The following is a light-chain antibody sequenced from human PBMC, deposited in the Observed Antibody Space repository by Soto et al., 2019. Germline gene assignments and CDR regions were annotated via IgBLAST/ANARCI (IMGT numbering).Light chain of an antibody. CDR2: EVS. Sequence: SVLTQPSSVSGSPGQSITISCTGTSSDVGAYDYVSWHQQHPGKAPKLIIYEVSNRPSGVSNRFSGSKSGNTASLTISGLQAEDEAAYYCNSYTSSSTWVFGGGTKLTVL. CDR1: SSDVGAYDY. J-gene: IGLJ2*01. CDR3: NSYTSSSTWV. V-gene: IGLV2-14*01.